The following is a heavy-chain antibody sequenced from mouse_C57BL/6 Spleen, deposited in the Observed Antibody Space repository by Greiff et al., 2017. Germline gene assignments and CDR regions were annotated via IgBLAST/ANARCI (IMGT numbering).Heavy chain of an antibody. CDR3: AREDSNYWYFDV. J-gene: IGHJ1*03. D-gene: IGHD2-5*01. Sequence: QVQLQQSGAELAKPGASVTLSCKASGYTFTSYWMHWVKQRPGQGLEWIGYINPSSGYTKYNQKFKDKATLTADKPSSTAYMQLSSRTYEDSAVYYCAREDSNYWYFDVWGTGTTVTVSS. CDR2: INPSSGYT. V-gene: IGHV1-7*01. CDR1: GYTFTSYW.